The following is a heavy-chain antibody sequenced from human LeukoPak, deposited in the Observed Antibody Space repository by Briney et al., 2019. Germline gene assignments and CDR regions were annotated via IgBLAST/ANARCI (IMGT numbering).Heavy chain of an antibody. J-gene: IGHJ4*02. V-gene: IGHV3-15*01. D-gene: IGHD7-27*01. Sequence: GGSLRLSCAASGFTFSNAWMSWVRQAPAKGLEWVGRIKSKTDGGTTDYAAPVKGRFTISRDDSKNTLYLQMNSLKTEDTAVYYCTTDLTGDRPFDYWGQGTLVTVSS. CDR1: GFTFSNAW. CDR2: IKSKTDGGTT. CDR3: TTDLTGDRPFDY.